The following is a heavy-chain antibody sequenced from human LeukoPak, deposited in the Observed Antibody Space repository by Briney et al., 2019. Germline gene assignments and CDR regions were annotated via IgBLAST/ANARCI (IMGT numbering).Heavy chain of an antibody. CDR2: ISYDGSNK. D-gene: IGHD5-18*01. CDR3: ARASRIQLWLSDY. Sequence: PGRSLRLSCAASGFTFSNYAMPWVRQAPGKGLEWVAVISYDGSNKYYADSVKGRFTISRDNSKNTLYLQMNSLRAEDTAVYYCARASRIQLWLSDYWGQGTLVTVSS. J-gene: IGHJ4*02. CDR1: GFTFSNYA. V-gene: IGHV3-30*01.